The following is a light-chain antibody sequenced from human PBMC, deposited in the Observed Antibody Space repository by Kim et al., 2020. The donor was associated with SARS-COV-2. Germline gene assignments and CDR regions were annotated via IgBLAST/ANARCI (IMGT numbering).Light chain of an antibody. J-gene: IGLJ2*01. V-gene: IGLV3-19*01. CDR3: NSRDSNDNLL. CDR2: GKN. Sequence: SSELTQDPAVSVALGQTFSITCQGDSLRSFFATWYHQKPGQAPLFVSYGKNTRPPGIPDRFSGSSSGNTAPLPIPGTQAGVEADFSCNSRDSNDNLLFGG. CDR1: SLRSFF.